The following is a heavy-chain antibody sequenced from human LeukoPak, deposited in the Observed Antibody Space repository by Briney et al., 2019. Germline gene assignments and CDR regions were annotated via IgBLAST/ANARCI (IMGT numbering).Heavy chain of an antibody. CDR1: GFTFSSYS. D-gene: IGHD6-6*01. CDR3: ARDNRGWQGIAARPKRSDYYYMDV. J-gene: IGHJ6*03. V-gene: IGHV3-21*01. Sequence: GGSLRLSCAASGFTFSSYSMNWVRQAPGKGLEWVSSISSSSDYIYYADSVKGRFTISRDNAKNSLYLQMNSLRAEDTAVYYCARDNRGWQGIAARPKRSDYYYMDVWGKGTTVTVSS. CDR2: ISSSSDYI.